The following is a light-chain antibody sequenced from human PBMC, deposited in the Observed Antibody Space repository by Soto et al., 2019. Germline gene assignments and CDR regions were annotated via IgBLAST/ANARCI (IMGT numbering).Light chain of an antibody. J-gene: IGKJ1*01. CDR1: QSVSSSY. CDR2: GAS. Sequence: EFVLTQSPGTLSLSPGGRATLSFRASQSVSSSYLAWYQQKPGQAPRLLIYGASSRATGIPDRFSGSGSGTDFTLTISRLEPEDFAVYYCQQYGSSPQTFGQGTKVDIK. CDR3: QQYGSSPQT. V-gene: IGKV3-20*01.